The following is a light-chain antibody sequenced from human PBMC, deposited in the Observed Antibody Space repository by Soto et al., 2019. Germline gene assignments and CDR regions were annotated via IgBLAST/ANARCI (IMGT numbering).Light chain of an antibody. Sequence: QSALTQPASVSGSPGQSITISCTGTSSDVGGYNYVSWYQQHPGKAPKLMIYDVSNRPSGVSNRFSGSKSGNTASLTISGLQAEDEADYYCSSYTSSSTLDVLGTGTKVTVL. CDR2: DVS. V-gene: IGLV2-14*01. CDR3: SSYTSSSTLDV. J-gene: IGLJ1*01. CDR1: SSDVGGYNY.